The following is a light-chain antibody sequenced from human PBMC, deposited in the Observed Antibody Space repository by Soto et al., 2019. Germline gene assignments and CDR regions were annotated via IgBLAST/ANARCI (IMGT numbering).Light chain of an antibody. V-gene: IGLV2-14*01. Sequence: QSVLTQPASVSGSPGQSITISCTGTSSDVGGYNYVSWYQQHPGKAPKLLIYEVTNRPSGVSDRFSGSKSGNTASLTISGLLTEDETDYYCSSYTSSSSLVFGTGTKLPS. J-gene: IGLJ1*01. CDR3: SSYTSSSSLV. CDR1: SSDVGGYNY. CDR2: EVT.